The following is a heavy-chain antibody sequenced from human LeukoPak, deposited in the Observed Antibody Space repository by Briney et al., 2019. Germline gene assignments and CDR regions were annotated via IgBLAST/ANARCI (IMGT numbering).Heavy chain of an antibody. D-gene: IGHD2-2*01. CDR3: ANPFSTPRSSYYIDV. V-gene: IGHV3-23*01. CDR1: GFTFSSYA. Sequence: PGGSLRLSCAASGFTFSSYAMSWVRQAPGKGLEWVSAISGSGGSTYYADSVKGRFTISRDNSKSTLYLQMNSLRAEDTAVYYCANPFSTPRSSYYIDVWGKGTSVPVSS. CDR2: ISGSGGST. J-gene: IGHJ6*03.